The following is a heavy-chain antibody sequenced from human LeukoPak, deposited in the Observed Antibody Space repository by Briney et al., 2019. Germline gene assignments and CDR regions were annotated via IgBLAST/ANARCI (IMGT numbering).Heavy chain of an antibody. Sequence: EASVKVSCKASGYTFTNYGITWVRRAPGQGLEWMGWICAYSGNTNYAQNLQGRVTMTTDTSTSTAYMELRSLISDDTAVYYCARRGYSYYYYYMDVWGNGTTVTVSS. CDR2: ICAYSGNT. CDR3: ARRGYSYYYYYMDV. J-gene: IGHJ6*03. V-gene: IGHV1-18*01. CDR1: GYTFTNYG. D-gene: IGHD1-26*01.